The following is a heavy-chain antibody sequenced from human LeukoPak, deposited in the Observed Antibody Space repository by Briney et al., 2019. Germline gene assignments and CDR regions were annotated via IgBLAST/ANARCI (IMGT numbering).Heavy chain of an antibody. V-gene: IGHV3-23*01. Sequence: SGGSLRLSCAASGFTFSSYWMSWVRQAPGKGLEWVSAISGSGGSTYYADSVKGRFTISRDNSKNTLYLQMNSLRAEDTAVYYCAKASWAHKPNSNWGSEGPNWFDPWGQGTLVTVSS. D-gene: IGHD7-27*01. CDR1: GFTFSSYW. CDR2: ISGSGGST. CDR3: AKASWAHKPNSNWGSEGPNWFDP. J-gene: IGHJ5*02.